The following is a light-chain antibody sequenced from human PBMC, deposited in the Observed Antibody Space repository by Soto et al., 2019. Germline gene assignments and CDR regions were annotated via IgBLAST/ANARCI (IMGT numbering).Light chain of an antibody. CDR3: SSYTRSSTYV. V-gene: IGLV2-14*01. J-gene: IGLJ1*01. Sequence: QSALTQPASVSASPGQSIAISCSGTSSDVGAYDYVSWYQHHPGKAPKRIIYEVTYRPSGVSNRFSASKSGNTASLTISGLQAEDEADYYCSSYTRSSTYVFGTGTKLTVL. CDR2: EVT. CDR1: SSDVGAYDY.